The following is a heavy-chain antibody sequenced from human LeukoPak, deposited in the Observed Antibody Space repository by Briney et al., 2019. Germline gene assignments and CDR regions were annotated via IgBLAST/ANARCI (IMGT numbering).Heavy chain of an antibody. CDR1: GLTLCRNY. J-gene: IGHJ4*02. D-gene: IGHD3-22*01. Sequence: GRSLSLSRAASGLTLCRNYMSWVCRAPGEGLEWGSVINSGGSTYNADSVMDRLTISRDNSKTSLCLQMISLRAEDTAVYYCARAPVRNYYDTFDYWGQGTLVTVSS. CDR2: INSGGST. V-gene: IGHV3-66*01. CDR3: ARAPVRNYYDTFDY.